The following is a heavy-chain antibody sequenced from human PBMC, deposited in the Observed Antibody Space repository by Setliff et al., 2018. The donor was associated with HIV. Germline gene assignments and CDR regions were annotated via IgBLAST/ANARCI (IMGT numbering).Heavy chain of an antibody. CDR3: ARLRQWLAFFDS. CDR1: GGSIRSYY. D-gene: IGHD6-19*01. Sequence: SETLSLTCTVSGGSIRSYYWSWIRQPPGKGLEWIGSISYTGITNYNPSLKSRVTISVDTSQNQFSLKLTSVTAADTAVYYCARLRQWLAFFDSWGQGTLVTVSS. CDR2: ISYTGIT. J-gene: IGHJ4*02. V-gene: IGHV4-59*08.